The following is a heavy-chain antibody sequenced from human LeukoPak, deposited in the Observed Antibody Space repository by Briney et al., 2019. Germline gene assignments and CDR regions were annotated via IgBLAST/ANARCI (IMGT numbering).Heavy chain of an antibody. CDR3: ARVTSRPPGVGY. CDR1: GGSISSGDYY. D-gene: IGHD1-26*01. J-gene: IGHJ4*02. CDR2: IYYSGST. Sequence: SQTLSLTCTVSGGSISSGDYYWSWIRQPPGKGLEWIGYIYYSGSTYYNPSLKSRVTISVDTSKNQFSLKLSSVTAADTAVYYCARVTSRPPGVGYWGQGTLVTVSS. V-gene: IGHV4-30-4*08.